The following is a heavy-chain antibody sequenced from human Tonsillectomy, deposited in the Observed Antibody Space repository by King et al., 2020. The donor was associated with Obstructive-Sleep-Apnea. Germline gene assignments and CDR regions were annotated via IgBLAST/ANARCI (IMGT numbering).Heavy chain of an antibody. CDR2: ISSDGSDK. Sequence: VQLVESGGGVVQPGRSLRLSCAASGFTFSNYAMHWVRQAPGKGLEWVAAISSDGSDKYYACSVRGRFTISRDNSRTTLYLQMNSLRAEDTAVYYCARGAESDYYDTSGLPDYWGQGTLVTVSS. V-gene: IGHV3-30*04. CDR3: ARGAESDYYDTSGLPDY. J-gene: IGHJ4*02. CDR1: GFTFSNYA. D-gene: IGHD3-22*01.